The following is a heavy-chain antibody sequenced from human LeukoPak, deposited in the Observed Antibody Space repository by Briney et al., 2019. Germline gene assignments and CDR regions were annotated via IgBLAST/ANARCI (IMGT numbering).Heavy chain of an antibody. CDR2: INSDGSST. D-gene: IGHD3-3*01. CDR3: ARDPSDFWSGYYFFHYGMDV. V-gene: IGHV3-74*01. J-gene: IGHJ6*02. CDR1: GFTFSSYW. Sequence: GGSLRLSCAASGFTFSSYWMHWVRQAPGKGLVWVSRINSDGSSTSYADSVKGRFTISRDNAKNTLNLQMNSLRAEDTAVYYCARDPSDFWSGYYFFHYGMDVWGQGTTVTVSS.